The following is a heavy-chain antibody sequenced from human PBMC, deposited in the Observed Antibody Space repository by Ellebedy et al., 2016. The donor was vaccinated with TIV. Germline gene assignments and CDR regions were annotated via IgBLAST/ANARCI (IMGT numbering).Heavy chain of an antibody. CDR1: GYAFRIYW. CDR2: IDPSPSDSYI. Sequence: GGSLRLXXKASGYAFRIYWITWVRQMPGQGLEWMGRIDPSPSDSYIDYSPSFQGHVTISIDKSITTAYLQWSSLKASDTAIYYCARHDLGSNAAFDYWGQGTLVTVSS. D-gene: IGHD1-1*01. V-gene: IGHV5-10-1*01. J-gene: IGHJ4*02. CDR3: ARHDLGSNAAFDY.